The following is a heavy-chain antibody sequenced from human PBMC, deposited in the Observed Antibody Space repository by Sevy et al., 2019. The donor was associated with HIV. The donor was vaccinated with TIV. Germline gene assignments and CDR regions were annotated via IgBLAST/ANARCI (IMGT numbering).Heavy chain of an antibody. CDR3: ASDRGVGTSSYGMDV. CDR1: GFTFSSYS. Sequence: GGSLRLSCAASGFTFSSYSMNCVRQAPGKGLEWVSSISSGSTYIYYVDSVKGRFTISRDNAKNSLYLQMNSLRAEDTAVYYCASDRGVGTSSYGMDVWGQGTTVTVSS. CDR2: ISSGSTYI. V-gene: IGHV3-21*01. J-gene: IGHJ6*02. D-gene: IGHD1-26*01.